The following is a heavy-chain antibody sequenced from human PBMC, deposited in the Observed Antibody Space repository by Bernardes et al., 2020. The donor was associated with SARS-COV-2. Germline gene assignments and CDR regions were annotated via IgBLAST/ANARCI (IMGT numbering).Heavy chain of an antibody. D-gene: IGHD3-16*02. CDR2: INPNSGGT. Sequence: APLEVCCKASGYTFTGYYMHWVRQAPGQGLEWMGWINPNSGGTNYAQKFQGRVTMTRDTSISTAYMELSRLRSDDTAVYYCASSKRSYQDYWGQGTLVTVSS. CDR3: ASSKRSYQDY. CDR1: GYTFTGYY. J-gene: IGHJ4*02. V-gene: IGHV1-2*02.